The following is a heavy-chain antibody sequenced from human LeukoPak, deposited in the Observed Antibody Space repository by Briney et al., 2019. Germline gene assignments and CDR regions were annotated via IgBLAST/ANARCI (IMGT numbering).Heavy chain of an antibody. J-gene: IGHJ4*02. D-gene: IGHD2-15*01. V-gene: IGHV3-7*01. Sequence: PGGSLRLSCAASGFTFSSYWMGWVRQAPGKGLEWVANIKQDGSEKYYVDSVKGRFTISRDNAKNSLYLQMNSLRAEGTAVYYCARVGSRRGSGGSCYKYWGQGTLVTVSS. CDR2: IKQDGSEK. CDR1: GFTFSSYW. CDR3: ARVGSRRGSGGSCYKY.